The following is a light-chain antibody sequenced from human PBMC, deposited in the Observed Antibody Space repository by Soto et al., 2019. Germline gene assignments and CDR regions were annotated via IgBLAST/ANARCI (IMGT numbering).Light chain of an antibody. J-gene: IGKJ1*01. CDR2: AAS. CDR1: QGISNY. CDR3: QKYNSAPWGT. Sequence: IQMTQSPSSLSASVGDRVTITCRASQGISNYLAWYQQKPGKVPKLLIYAASTLQSGVPSRFSGSGSGTDFTLTISSLQPEDVATYYCQKYNSAPWGTFGQGTKVDIK. V-gene: IGKV1-27*01.